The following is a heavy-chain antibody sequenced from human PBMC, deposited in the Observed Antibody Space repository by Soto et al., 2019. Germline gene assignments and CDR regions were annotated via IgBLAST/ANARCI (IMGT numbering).Heavy chain of an antibody. CDR3: AKGTTYCSSTSCPLVFDY. Sequence: GGSLRLSFAASGVTFRSYAMSWVRRAPGKGLEWVSASSGSGGSTYYADSVKGRFTISRDNSKNTLYLQMNSLRAEDTAVYYCAKGTTYCSSTSCPLVFDYWGQGTLVTVSS. CDR1: GVTFRSYA. J-gene: IGHJ4*02. CDR2: SSGSGGST. V-gene: IGHV3-23*01. D-gene: IGHD2-2*01.